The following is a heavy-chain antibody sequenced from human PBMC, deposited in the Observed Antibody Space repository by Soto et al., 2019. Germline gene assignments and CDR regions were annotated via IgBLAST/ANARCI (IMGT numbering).Heavy chain of an antibody. Sequence: QVHLVQSGAEVKKPGASVKVSCKGSGYAFTTYGITWVRQAPGQGLEWMGWISAHNGNTNYSQKLQGRVTVTRDTSTSTAYLELRSLRSDDTAVYYCARGRYGDYWGQGDLVTVSS. J-gene: IGHJ4*02. CDR2: ISAHNGNT. V-gene: IGHV1-18*01. CDR1: GYAFTTYG. D-gene: IGHD1-1*01. CDR3: ARGRYGDY.